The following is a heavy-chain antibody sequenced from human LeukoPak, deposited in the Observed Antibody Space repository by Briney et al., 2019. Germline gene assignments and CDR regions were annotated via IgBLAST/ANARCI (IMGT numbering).Heavy chain of an antibody. V-gene: IGHV4-39*07. D-gene: IGHD3-22*01. CDR1: GGSISSSSYY. CDR2: INHSGST. J-gene: IGHJ4*02. CDR3: ARVFGYYYDSSGYPTPYFDY. Sequence: SETLSLTCTVSGGSISSSSYYWSWIRQPPGKGLEWIGEINHSGSTNYNPSLKSRVTISVDTSKNQFSLKLSSVTAADTAVYYCARVFGYYYDSSGYPTPYFDYWGQGTLVTVSS.